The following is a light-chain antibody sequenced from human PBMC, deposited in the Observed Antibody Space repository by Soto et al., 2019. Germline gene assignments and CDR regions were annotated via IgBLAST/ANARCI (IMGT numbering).Light chain of an antibody. CDR1: QSVGSN. Sequence: EIVMTQSPAPLSVSQGERATLSCRASQSVGSNLAWYQQKPGQAPRLLIYGASTRATGIPARFSGSGSGTEFTLTISSLQSEDFAIYFCQQYNNWPPDRTFGQGTKVEIK. CDR2: GAS. V-gene: IGKV3-15*01. CDR3: QQYNNWPPDRT. J-gene: IGKJ1*01.